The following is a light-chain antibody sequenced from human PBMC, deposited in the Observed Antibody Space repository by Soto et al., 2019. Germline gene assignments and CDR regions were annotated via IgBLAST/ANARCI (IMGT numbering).Light chain of an antibody. Sequence: EIVMTQSPATLSVSPGERAIFSCRASQSVGSKLAWYQQKLGQAPRLLIYDASTRATGIPARFSGSGSGTEFTLTISSLQSEDFAIYYCQQYYVWNTFGGGTKV. CDR3: QQYYVWNT. V-gene: IGKV3D-15*01. J-gene: IGKJ4*01. CDR1: QSVGSK. CDR2: DAS.